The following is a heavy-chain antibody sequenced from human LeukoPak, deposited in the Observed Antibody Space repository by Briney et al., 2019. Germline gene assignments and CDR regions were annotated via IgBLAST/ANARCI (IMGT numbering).Heavy chain of an antibody. D-gene: IGHD3-22*01. V-gene: IGHV3-23*01. J-gene: IGHJ4*02. CDR2: ISGSGGST. CDR3: AKVAPGLTYYYDSSGYFPFDY. Sequence: GGTLRLSCAASGFTFSSYGMSWVRQAPGKGLEWVSAISGSGGSTYYADSVKGRFTISRDNSKNTLNLQMNSLRAEDTAVYYCAKVAPGLTYYYDSSGYFPFDYWGQGTLVTVSS. CDR1: GFTFSSYG.